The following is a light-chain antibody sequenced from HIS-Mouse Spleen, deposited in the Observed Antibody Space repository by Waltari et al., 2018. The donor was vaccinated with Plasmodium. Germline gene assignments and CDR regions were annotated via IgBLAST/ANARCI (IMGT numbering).Light chain of an antibody. CDR3: SSYAGSNNLV. J-gene: IGLJ2*01. CDR1: RRDVGGYNY. V-gene: IGLV2-8*01. Sequence: QSALTQPPSASGSPGQSVTISCTGPRRDVGGYNYVSWYQQHPGKAPKLMIYEVRNRPSGVPDRFSGSKSGNTASLTVSGLQAEDEADYYCSSYAGSNNLVFGGGTKLTVL. CDR2: EVR.